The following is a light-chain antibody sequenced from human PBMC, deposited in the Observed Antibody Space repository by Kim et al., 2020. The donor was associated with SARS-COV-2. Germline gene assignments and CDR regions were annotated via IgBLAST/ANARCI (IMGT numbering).Light chain of an antibody. CDR3: QQYGRSSWT. CDR1: QSVSRTY. J-gene: IGKJ1*01. CDR2: GAS. Sequence: EVVLTQSPGTLSLSVGERATLSCRASQSVSRTYLAWYQQKPGQPPRLVIYGASNRATDIPDRFSGSGSGTDFTLSISRLEPEDFAVYYCQQYGRSSWTFGQGTKVDIK. V-gene: IGKV3-20*01.